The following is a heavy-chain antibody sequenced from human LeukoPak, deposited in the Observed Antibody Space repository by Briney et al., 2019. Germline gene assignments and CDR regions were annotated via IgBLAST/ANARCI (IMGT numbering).Heavy chain of an antibody. Sequence: GGSLRLSCEVSGLIFNNAWMAWVRQAPGKGPEWVGRIKSKIDGGTPEYAAPMKGRFIMSRDNSKSTLYLQMNSLRSEDTAVYYCTTDQGWGYYNSLDIWGHGTMVTVSS. V-gene: IGHV3-15*01. J-gene: IGHJ3*02. CDR3: TTDQGWGYYNSLDI. D-gene: IGHD3-22*01. CDR1: GLIFNNAW. CDR2: IKSKIDGGTP.